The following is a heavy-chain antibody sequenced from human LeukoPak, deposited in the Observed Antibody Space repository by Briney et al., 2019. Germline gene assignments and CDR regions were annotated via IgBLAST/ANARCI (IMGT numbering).Heavy chain of an antibody. D-gene: IGHD4-17*01. CDR1: GYTFTSYG. Sequence: ASVKVSCKASGYTFTSYGISWVRQAPGQGLEWMGWIGAYNGNTNYAQKFQGRVTMTRNTSISTAYMELSSLRSEDTAVYYCARNQDYAEARDDYWGQGTLVTVSS. V-gene: IGHV1-18*01. CDR2: IGAYNGNT. CDR3: ARNQDYAEARDDY. J-gene: IGHJ4*02.